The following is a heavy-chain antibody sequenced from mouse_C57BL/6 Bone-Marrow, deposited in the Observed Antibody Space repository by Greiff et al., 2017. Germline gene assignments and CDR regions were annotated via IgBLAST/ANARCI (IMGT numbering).Heavy chain of an antibody. V-gene: IGHV5-16*01. Sequence: EVQRVESEGGLVQPGSSMKLSCTASGFTFSDYYMAWVRQVPEKGLEWVANINYDGSSTYYLDSLKSRFIISRDNAKNILYLQMSSLKSEDTATYYCAREGCYCAMDYWGQGTSVTVSS. D-gene: IGHD3-3*01. CDR2: INYDGSST. J-gene: IGHJ4*01. CDR3: AREGCYCAMDY. CDR1: GFTFSDYY.